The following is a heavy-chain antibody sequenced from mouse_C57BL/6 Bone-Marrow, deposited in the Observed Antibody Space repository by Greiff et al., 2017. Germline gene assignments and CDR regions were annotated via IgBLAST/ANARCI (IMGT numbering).Heavy chain of an antibody. D-gene: IGHD1-1*01. CDR1: GYAFSSSW. CDR3: AYYYGSSYVGAMDY. J-gene: IGHJ4*01. CDR2: IYPGDGDT. Sequence: QVQLQQSGPELVKPGASVKISCKASGYAFSSSWMNWVKQRPGKGLEWIGRIYPGDGDTNYNGKFKGKATLTADKSSSTAYMQLSSLTSEDSAVYFCAYYYGSSYVGAMDYWGQGTSVTVSS. V-gene: IGHV1-82*01.